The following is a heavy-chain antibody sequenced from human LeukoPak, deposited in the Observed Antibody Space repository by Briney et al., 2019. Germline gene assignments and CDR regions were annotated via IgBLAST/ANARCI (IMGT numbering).Heavy chain of an antibody. CDR2: ISYDGSNK. CDR1: GFTFSSYA. J-gene: IGHJ3*02. V-gene: IGHV3-30-3*01. D-gene: IGHD2-21*02. CDR3: TRVPPDCGGDCYFRWGAFDI. Sequence: GSLRLSCAASGFTFSSYAMHWVRQAPGKGLEWVAVISYDGSNKYYADSVKGRFTISRDNSKNTLYLQMNSLRAEDTAVYYCTRVPPDCGGDCYFRWGAFDIWGQGTMVTVSS.